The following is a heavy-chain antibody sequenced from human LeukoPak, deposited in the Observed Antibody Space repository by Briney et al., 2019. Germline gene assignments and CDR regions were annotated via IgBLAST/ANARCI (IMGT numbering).Heavy chain of an antibody. Sequence: QAGGSLRLSCAASGFTFKSYLMTWVRQAPGKGLEWVSSINGGGSSTSYADSVKGRFTISRDNSKNTLYLQMNSLRAEDTAVYYCARERIQLWFDYWGQGTLVTVSS. CDR2: INGGGSST. V-gene: IGHV3-23*01. CDR1: GFTFKSYL. CDR3: ARERIQLWFDY. J-gene: IGHJ4*02. D-gene: IGHD5-18*01.